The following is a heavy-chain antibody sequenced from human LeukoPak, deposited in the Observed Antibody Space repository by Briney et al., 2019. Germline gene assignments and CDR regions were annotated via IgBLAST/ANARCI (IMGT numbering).Heavy chain of an antibody. CDR2: IYYSGNT. J-gene: IGHJ4*02. Sequence: SETLSLTCTVSGGSISSSSYNWAWIRQPPGKGLEWIGTIYYSGNTYYHPSLKSRVTISVDTSKIQFSLKVRSVTATDTAVYYCARGSDWYNYWGQGTLVTVSS. D-gene: IGHD6-19*01. CDR1: GGSISSSSYN. CDR3: ARGSDWYNY. V-gene: IGHV4-39*01.